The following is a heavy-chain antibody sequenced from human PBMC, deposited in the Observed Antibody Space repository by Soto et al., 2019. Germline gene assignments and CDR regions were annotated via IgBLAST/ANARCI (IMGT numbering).Heavy chain of an antibody. V-gene: IGHV5-51*01. CDR1: GYSFTSYW. Sequence: GESLKISCKGSGYSFTSYWIGWVRQMPGKGLEWMGIIYPGDSDTRYSPSFQGQVTISADKSISTAYLQWSSLKASDTAMYYCARHQAERYFDWLLYSEAFDIWGQGTMVTVSS. CDR2: IYPGDSDT. D-gene: IGHD3-9*01. CDR3: ARHQAERYFDWLLYSEAFDI. J-gene: IGHJ3*02.